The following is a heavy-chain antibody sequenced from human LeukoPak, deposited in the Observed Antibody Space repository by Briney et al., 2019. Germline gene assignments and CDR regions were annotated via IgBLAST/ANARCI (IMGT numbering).Heavy chain of an antibody. Sequence: ASVKVSCKASGYTFISYDINWVRQATGQGLEWMGWMKPDSGNTGYVQKFQGRVTMTRNTSTNTAYMELSSLTSEDTAVYYCTRVPRELSGKWSQGTLVTASS. J-gene: IGHJ4*02. CDR2: MKPDSGNT. V-gene: IGHV1-8*01. CDR3: TRVPRELSGK. CDR1: GYTFISYD. D-gene: IGHD3-10*01.